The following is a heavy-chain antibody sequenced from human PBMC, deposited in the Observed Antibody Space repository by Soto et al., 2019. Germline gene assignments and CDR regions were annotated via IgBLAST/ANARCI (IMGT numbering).Heavy chain of an antibody. CDR2: IWYDGSNK. V-gene: IGHV3-33*01. CDR1: GFSFNIYG. Sequence: AGGSLRLSCIASGFSFNIYGMHWVRQAPGKGLEWVAVIWYDGSNKYFADSVKGRFTISRDNSRNTLSLQMNSLRAEDTAIYYCARGIDYGDYAIDYWGQGTLVTVSS. J-gene: IGHJ4*02. CDR3: ARGIDYGDYAIDY. D-gene: IGHD4-17*01.